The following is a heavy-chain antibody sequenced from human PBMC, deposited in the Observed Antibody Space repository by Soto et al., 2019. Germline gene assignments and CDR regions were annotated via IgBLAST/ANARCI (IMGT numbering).Heavy chain of an antibody. Sequence: SETLSLTCTVSGGSVSSSSYYWGWVRQPPGKGLEWIGYIYYSGNTNYNPSLKSRVTISVDTSKNQFSLKLSSVTAADTAVYYCARHAVRGNRAFDIWGQGTMVTVSS. CDR2: IYYSGNT. J-gene: IGHJ3*02. CDR1: GGSVSSSSYY. D-gene: IGHD3-10*01. CDR3: ARHAVRGNRAFDI. V-gene: IGHV4-39*01.